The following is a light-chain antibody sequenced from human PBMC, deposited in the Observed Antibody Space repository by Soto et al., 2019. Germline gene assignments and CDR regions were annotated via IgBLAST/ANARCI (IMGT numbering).Light chain of an antibody. CDR1: QSVSSSY. CDR2: GAS. V-gene: IGKV3-20*01. CDR3: QQYGSSPWT. J-gene: IGKJ1*01. Sequence: EIALTQSPGTLSLSPGERATLSCRASQSVSSSYLAWYQQKPGQAPRLLIYGASSRATGIPDRFSGSGSGTDFTLTISRLETEDFAVYYCQQYGSSPWTFGQGTNVEIK.